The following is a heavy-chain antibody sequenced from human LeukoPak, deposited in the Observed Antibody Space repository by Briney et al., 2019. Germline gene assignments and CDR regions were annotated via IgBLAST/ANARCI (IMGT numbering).Heavy chain of an antibody. Sequence: SETLSLTCTVPGGSLSSSYWSWVRQPPGEGLEWVGSIYYSGSTYYNPSLKSRVTISVDTSKNQFSLKLSSVTAADTAVYYCARHWRDIAAAGKTDYWGQGTLVTVSS. J-gene: IGHJ4*02. CDR2: IYYSGST. V-gene: IGHV4-59*05. CDR3: ARHWRDIAAAGKTDY. D-gene: IGHD6-13*01. CDR1: GGSLSSSY.